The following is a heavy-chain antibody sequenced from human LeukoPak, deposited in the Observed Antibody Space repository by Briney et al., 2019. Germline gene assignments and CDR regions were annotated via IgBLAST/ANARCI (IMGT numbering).Heavy chain of an antibody. CDR1: GFSFSDCA. CDR2: ISGSAGST. CDR3: TKGMATIRRHIDS. D-gene: IGHD5-24*01. V-gene: IGHV3-23*01. J-gene: IGHJ4*02. Sequence: GGSLRLSCAASGFSFSDCAMSWVRQAPGRGLEWVSSISGSAGSTYYADSMKGRFTISRDNPKNTLHLEMNSLRAEDTAIYYCTKGMATIRRHIDSWGQGTLVAVSS.